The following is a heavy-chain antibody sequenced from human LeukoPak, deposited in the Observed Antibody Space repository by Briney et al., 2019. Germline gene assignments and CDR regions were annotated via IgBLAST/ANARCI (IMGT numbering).Heavy chain of an antibody. CDR3: ARDGKEAAAGDY. V-gene: IGHV4-59*01. J-gene: IGHJ4*02. CDR1: GGSISSYY. Sequence: PSETLSLTCTVSGGSISSYYWSWIRQPPGKGLEWIGYIYYSGSTNYNPSLKSRVTISVDTSKNQFSLKLSSVTAADTAVYYCARDGKEAAAGDYWGQGTLVTVSS. CDR2: IYYSGST. D-gene: IGHD6-13*01.